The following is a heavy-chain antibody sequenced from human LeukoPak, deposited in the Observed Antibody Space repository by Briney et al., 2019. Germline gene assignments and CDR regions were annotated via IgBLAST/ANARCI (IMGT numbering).Heavy chain of an antibody. CDR2: ISGSGGST. Sequence: GESLKISCAASGFTFSSYAMSWVRQAPGKGLEWVSAISGSGGSTYYADSVKGRFTISRDNSKNTLYLQMNSLRAEDTAVYYCAKTLYDFWSGSSRSDAFDIWGQGTMVTVSS. V-gene: IGHV3-23*01. D-gene: IGHD3-3*01. J-gene: IGHJ3*02. CDR3: AKTLYDFWSGSSRSDAFDI. CDR1: GFTFSSYA.